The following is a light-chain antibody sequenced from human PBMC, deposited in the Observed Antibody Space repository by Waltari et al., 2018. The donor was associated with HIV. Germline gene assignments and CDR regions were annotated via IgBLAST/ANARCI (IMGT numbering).Light chain of an antibody. CDR1: RSNLGPNP. V-gene: IGLV1-44*01. Sequence: QAVLTQPPSASGAPGHRVLISCSGSRSNLGPNPIIWYPHLPGTAPRLLIGDNNQRPSGVPDRFSGSQSGTSGFLAISGLQSEDEADYYCATWDDTPNGWVFGAGTKLTVL. J-gene: IGLJ3*02. CDR2: DNN. CDR3: ATWDDTPNGWV.